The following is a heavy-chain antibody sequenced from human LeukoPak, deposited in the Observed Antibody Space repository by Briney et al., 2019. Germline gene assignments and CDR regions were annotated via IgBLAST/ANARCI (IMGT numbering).Heavy chain of an antibody. V-gene: IGHV1-46*01. CDR2: INPSGGST. CDR3: ARWDGSSGYYSDYYYGMDV. CDR1: GYTFTSYY. J-gene: IGHJ6*02. Sequence: GASVKVSCKASGYTFTSYYMHWVRQAPGQGLEWMGLINPSGGSTSYAQKFQGRVTMTRDTSTSTVYMELSSLRSEDTAVYYCARWDGSSGYYSDYYYGMDVWGQGTTVTVSS. D-gene: IGHD3-22*01.